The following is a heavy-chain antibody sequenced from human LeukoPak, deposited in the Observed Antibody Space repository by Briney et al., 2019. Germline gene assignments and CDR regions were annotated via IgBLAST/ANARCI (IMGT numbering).Heavy chain of an antibody. Sequence: GGSLRLSCAASGFTFSSYAMSWVRQAPGKGLEWVSAISGSGGRTYYADSVKGRFTISRDNSKNTLYLQMNSLRAEDTAVYYCAKDRVVTMIVVVDYYFDYLGQGTLVTVSS. CDR1: GFTFSSYA. CDR2: ISGSGGRT. V-gene: IGHV3-23*01. D-gene: IGHD3-22*01. CDR3: AKDRVVTMIVVVDYYFDY. J-gene: IGHJ4*02.